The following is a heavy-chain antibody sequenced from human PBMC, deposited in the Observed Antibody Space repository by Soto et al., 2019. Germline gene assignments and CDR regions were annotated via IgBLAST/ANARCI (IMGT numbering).Heavy chain of an antibody. V-gene: IGHV3-15*07. CDR3: TWKGADFDY. D-gene: IGHD1-26*01. CDR1: GFTFSNAW. J-gene: IGHJ4*02. CDR2: IKSKIYGGTT. Sequence: EVQLVESGGGLVKPGGSLRLSCVASGFTFSNAWMNWVRQAPGKGLEWVGRIKSKIYGGTTDYAAPVKGRFTISRDDSKNTLYLQMNSLKAEDTAVYYCTWKGADFDYWGQGTLATVSS.